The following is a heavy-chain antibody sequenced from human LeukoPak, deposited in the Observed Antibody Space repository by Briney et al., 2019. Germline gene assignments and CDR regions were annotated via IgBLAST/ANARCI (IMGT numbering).Heavy chain of an antibody. D-gene: IGHD5-12*01. CDR1: GGSISSGGYS. CDR3: ARGIRVATILDY. Sequence: KPSQTLSLTCAVSGGSISSGGYSWGWIRQPPGKGLEWIGYIYHSGSTYYNPSLKSRVTISVDRSKNQFSLKLSSVTAADTAVYYCARGIRVATILDYWGQGTLVTVSS. J-gene: IGHJ4*02. V-gene: IGHV4-30-2*01. CDR2: IYHSGST.